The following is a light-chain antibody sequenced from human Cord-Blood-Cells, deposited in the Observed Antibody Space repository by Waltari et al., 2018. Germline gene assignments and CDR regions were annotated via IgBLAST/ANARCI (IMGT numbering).Light chain of an antibody. J-gene: IGKJ4*01. CDR3: QQRSNWPPLT. CDR2: DAS. Sequence: EIVLTQSPATLSLSPGERATLSCRASQSVSSYLAWYQQKPGQAPRLLIYDASNRATGSPARFSGSGSVTDFTLTISSLEPEDVAVYYCQQRSNWPPLTFGGGTKVEIK. V-gene: IGKV3-11*01. CDR1: QSVSSY.